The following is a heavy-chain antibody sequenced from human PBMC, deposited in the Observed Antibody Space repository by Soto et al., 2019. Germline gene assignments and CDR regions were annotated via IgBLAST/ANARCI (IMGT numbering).Heavy chain of an antibody. V-gene: IGHV3-13*01. D-gene: IGHD6-19*01. CDR3: ARGPSGWYTDRYYGMDV. Sequence: GGSLRLSCAASGFTFSSYDMHWVRQATGKGLEWVSAIGTAGDTYYPGSVKGRFTISRENAKNSLYLQMNSLRAGDTAVYYCARGPSGWYTDRYYGMDVWGQGTTVTVSS. J-gene: IGHJ6*02. CDR2: IGTAGDT. CDR1: GFTFSSYD.